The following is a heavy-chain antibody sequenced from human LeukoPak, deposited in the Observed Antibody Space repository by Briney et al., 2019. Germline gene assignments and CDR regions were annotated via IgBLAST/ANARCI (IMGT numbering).Heavy chain of an antibody. J-gene: IGHJ1*01. CDR3: AKEDYYDSSGYYYVRAYFQH. CDR1: GFTFSSYA. CDR2: ISGSGGST. V-gene: IGHV3-23*01. Sequence: GGSLRLSCAASGFTFSSYAMSWVRQAPGKGLEWVSAISGSGGSTYHADSVKGRFTISRDNSKNTLYLQMNSLRAEDTAVYYCAKEDYYDSSGYYYVRAYFQHWGQGTLVTVSS. D-gene: IGHD3-22*01.